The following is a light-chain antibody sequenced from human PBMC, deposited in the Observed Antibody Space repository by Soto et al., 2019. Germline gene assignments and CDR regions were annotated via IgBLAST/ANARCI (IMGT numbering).Light chain of an antibody. Sequence: QSVLTQPPSVSGAPGQRVTISCTGSSSNIGAGYDVHWYQQFPGTAPKLLIYGNSNRPSGVPDRFSGSRSGTAASLAITGLQAEDEADYYCQSYDRSLTGFVFGTGTK. CDR1: SSNIGAGYD. CDR3: QSYDRSLTGFV. V-gene: IGLV1-40*01. J-gene: IGLJ1*01. CDR2: GNS.